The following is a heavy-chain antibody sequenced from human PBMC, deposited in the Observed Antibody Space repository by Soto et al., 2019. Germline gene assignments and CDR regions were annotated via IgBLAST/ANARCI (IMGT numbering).Heavy chain of an antibody. V-gene: IGHV4-34*01. J-gene: IGHJ6*02. CDR1: GGSFSGYY. CDR2: INHSGST. D-gene: IGHD6-6*01. CDR3: ARGLRSIAARPKYYYYYGMDV. Sequence: SVTLSLTCAVYGGSFSGYYWSWIRQPPGKGLEWIGEINHSGSTNYNPSLKSRVTISVDTSKNQFSLKLSSVTAADTAVYYCARGLRSIAARPKYYYYYGMDVWGQGTTVTVSS.